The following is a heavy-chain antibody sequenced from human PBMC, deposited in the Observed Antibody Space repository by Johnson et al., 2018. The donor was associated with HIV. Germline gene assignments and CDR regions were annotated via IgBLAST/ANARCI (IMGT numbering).Heavy chain of an antibody. V-gene: IGHV3-30*02. CDR1: GFTVSSNY. CDR3: ARDFMYAFDI. D-gene: IGHD3-10*02. CDR2: IRYDGSNK. Sequence: QVQLVESGGGVVQPGGSLRLSCAVSGFTVSSNYITWVRQAPGKGLEWVAFIRYDGSNKYYGDSVKGRFTISRDNSKNTLYVQMNSLRVEDTAVYYCARDFMYAFDIWGQGTMVTVSS. J-gene: IGHJ3*02.